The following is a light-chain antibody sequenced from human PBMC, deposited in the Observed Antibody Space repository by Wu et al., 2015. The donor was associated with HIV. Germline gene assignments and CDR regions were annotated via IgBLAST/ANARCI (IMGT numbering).Light chain of an antibody. V-gene: IGKV3D-20*02. J-gene: IGKJ3*01. Sequence: EIVLTQSPGTLSLSPGERATLSCRASQSVASPYLAWYQHKPGQPPRLLIKGVSTRATGVPDRFTGSGSGTDFTLTISRLEPEDFAIYYCQQRSNWPPGLFTFGPGTKVDIK. CDR3: QQRSNWPPGLFT. CDR1: QSVASPY. CDR2: GVS.